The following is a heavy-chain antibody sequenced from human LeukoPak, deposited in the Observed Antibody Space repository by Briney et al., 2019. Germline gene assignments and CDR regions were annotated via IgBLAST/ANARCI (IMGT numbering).Heavy chain of an antibody. CDR3: ARAWGGGYVWFDP. J-gene: IGHJ5*02. Sequence: SETLSLTCSVSGGSIRSYYWNWIRQPPGKGLEWIGYIYYSGSTNYNPSLKSRVTISVDTSKNQFSLKLSSVTAADTAVYYCARAWGGGYVWFDPWGQGTLVTVSS. CDR2: IYYSGST. V-gene: IGHV4-59*01. CDR1: GGSIRSYY. D-gene: IGHD5-12*01.